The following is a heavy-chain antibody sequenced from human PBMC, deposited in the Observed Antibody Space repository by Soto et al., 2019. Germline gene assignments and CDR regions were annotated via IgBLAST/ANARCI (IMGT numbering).Heavy chain of an antibody. CDR3: AADSIEVARGYYGMDV. D-gene: IGHD6-19*01. V-gene: IGHV1-58*01. J-gene: IGHJ6*02. CDR1: GFTFTSSA. Sequence: SVKVSCKASGFTFTSSAVQWVRQARGQRLEWIGWIVVGSGNTNYAQKFQERVTITRDMSTSTAYMELSSLRSEDTAVYYCAADSIEVARGYYGMDVWGQGTRVTVSS. CDR2: IVVGSGNT.